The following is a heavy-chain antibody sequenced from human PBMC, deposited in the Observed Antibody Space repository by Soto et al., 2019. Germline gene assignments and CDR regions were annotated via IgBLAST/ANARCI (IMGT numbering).Heavy chain of an antibody. Sequence: ASVKVSCKASGYTFTSYDINWVRQATGQGLEWMGWMNPNSGNTGYAQKFQGRVTMTRNTSISTAYMELSSLRSEDTAVYYCARAGYDSSGSAFDIWGQGAMVTVSS. V-gene: IGHV1-8*01. CDR2: MNPNSGNT. D-gene: IGHD3-22*01. J-gene: IGHJ3*02. CDR1: GYTFTSYD. CDR3: ARAGYDSSGSAFDI.